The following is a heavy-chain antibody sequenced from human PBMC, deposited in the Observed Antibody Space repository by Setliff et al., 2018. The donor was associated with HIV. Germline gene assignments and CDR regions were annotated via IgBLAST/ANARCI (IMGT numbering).Heavy chain of an antibody. CDR1: GYSFTTYD. D-gene: IGHD2-8*01. V-gene: IGHV1-8*01. J-gene: IGHJ5*02. Sequence: ASVKVSCKASGYSFTTYDINWARQAPGQGLEWMGWVDPNTGNAGYEQKFQGRVTMTRDTSISTAYMELSSLTSEDTAVYYRARMEYDVRGRAPNWFDPWGPGTLVTVSS. CDR3: ARMEYDVRGRAPNWFDP. CDR2: VDPNTGNA.